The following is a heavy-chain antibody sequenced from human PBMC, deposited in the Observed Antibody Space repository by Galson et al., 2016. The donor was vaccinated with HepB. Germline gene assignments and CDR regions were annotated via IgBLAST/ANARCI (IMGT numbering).Heavy chain of an antibody. J-gene: IGHJ6*02. CDR1: GFTFSVYS. D-gene: IGHD6-19*01. CDR2: ISRSGTYI. V-gene: IGHV3-21*01. Sequence: SLRLSCAASGFTFSVYSMIWVRQAPGKGLEWVSYISRSGTYIYYTDSVKGRFTISRDNAKNSLFLQMNSLRAEDTAVYYCAREGEAWRGWSPYFFYALDVWGQGTTVTVSS. CDR3: AREGEAWRGWSPYFFYALDV.